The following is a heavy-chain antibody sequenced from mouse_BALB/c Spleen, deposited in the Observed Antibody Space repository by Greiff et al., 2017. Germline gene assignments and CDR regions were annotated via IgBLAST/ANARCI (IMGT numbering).Heavy chain of an antibody. J-gene: IGHJ4*01. D-gene: IGHD2-1*01. Sequence: EVKLVESGGDLVKPGGSLKLSCAASGFTFSSYGMSWVRQTPDKRLEWVATISSGGSYTYYPDSVKGRFTISRDNAKNTLYLQMSSLKSEDTAMYYCARHGNYEDYAMDYWGQGTSVTVSS. CDR2: ISSGGSYT. CDR3: ARHGNYEDYAMDY. CDR1: GFTFSSYG. V-gene: IGHV5-6*01.